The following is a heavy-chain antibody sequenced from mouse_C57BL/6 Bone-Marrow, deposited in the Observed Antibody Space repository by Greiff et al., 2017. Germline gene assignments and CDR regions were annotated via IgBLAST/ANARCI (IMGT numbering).Heavy chain of an antibody. J-gene: IGHJ3*01. CDR2: IYPGSGST. CDR3: ATLRFAY. V-gene: IGHV1-55*01. Sequence: QVQLKQPGAELVKPGASVKMSCKASGYTFTSYWITWVKQRPGQGLEWIGDIYPGSGSTNYNEKFKSKATLTVDTSSSTAYMQLSSLTSEASAFYYCATLRFAYWGQGTLVTVSA. CDR1: GYTFTSYW.